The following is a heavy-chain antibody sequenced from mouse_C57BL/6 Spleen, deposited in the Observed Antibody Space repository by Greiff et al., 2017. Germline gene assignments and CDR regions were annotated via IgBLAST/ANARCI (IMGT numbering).Heavy chain of an antibody. CDR2: ILPSIGRT. CDR1: DSEVFPIAY. D-gene: IGHD1-1*01. V-gene: IGHV15-2*01. CDR3: ARSPLYYGSSYWYFDV. J-gene: IGHJ1*03. Sequence: VKLQESGSELRSPGSSVKLSCKDFDSEVFPIAYMSWVRQKPGHGFEWIGGILPSIGRTIYGEKFEDKATLDADTLSNTAYLELNSLTSEYSAIYYCARSPLYYGSSYWYFDVWGTGTTVTVSS.